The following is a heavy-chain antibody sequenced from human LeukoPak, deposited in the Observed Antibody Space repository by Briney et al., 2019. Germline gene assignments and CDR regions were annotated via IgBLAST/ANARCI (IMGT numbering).Heavy chain of an antibody. V-gene: IGHV1-2*02. J-gene: IGHJ4*02. CDR1: GYTFTGYY. CDR2: TGLKSGGT. D-gene: IGHD6-13*01. Sequence: ASVKLCCKAAGYTFTGYYMHLRRQAPGPGHEWMGCTGLKSGGTNYAQKFQGRVTVTRDTSISTAYMELSRLRSDDTAVYYCAREAAAAGENYFDYWGQGTLVTVSS. CDR3: AREAAAAGENYFDY.